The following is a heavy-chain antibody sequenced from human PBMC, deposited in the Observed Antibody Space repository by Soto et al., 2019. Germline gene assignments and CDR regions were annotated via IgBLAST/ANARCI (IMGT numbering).Heavy chain of an antibody. CDR3: AREVAADGTFREDVFDI. D-gene: IGHD6-13*01. CDR1: GGTFSNHA. Sequence: QVHLVQSGAEVKKPGSSVKVSCKASGGTFSNHAINWVRQAPGQGLVWMGRIIPIFTTTNYAQKFQGRVTITADESTITAYMALSSLKHDGTAVYYCAREVAADGTFREDVFDIWGQGTLVTVSS. V-gene: IGHV1-69*12. CDR2: IIPIFTTT. J-gene: IGHJ3*02.